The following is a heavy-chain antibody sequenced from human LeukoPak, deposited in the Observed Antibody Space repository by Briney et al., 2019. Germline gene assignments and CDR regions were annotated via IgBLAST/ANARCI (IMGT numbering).Heavy chain of an antibody. D-gene: IGHD7-27*01. CDR1: GFTFSSYA. CDR3: ARDLTWGLQPEPNRAYYYMDV. CDR2: ISGSGGST. Sequence: GGSLRLSCAASGFTFSSYAMSWVRQAPGKGLEWVSAISGSGGSTYYADSVKGRFTISRDNSKNTLYLQMNSLRAEDTAVYYCARDLTWGLQPEPNRAYYYMDVWGKGTTVTVSS. J-gene: IGHJ6*03. V-gene: IGHV3-23*01.